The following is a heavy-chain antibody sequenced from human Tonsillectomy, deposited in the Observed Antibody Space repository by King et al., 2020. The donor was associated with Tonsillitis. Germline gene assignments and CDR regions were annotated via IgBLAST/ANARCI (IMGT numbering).Heavy chain of an antibody. CDR2: ISYDGSNK. CDR3: AKDPADGWLQLNVDY. Sequence: QLVQSGGGVVQPGRSLRLSCAASGFTFSSYGMHWVRQAPGKGLEWVAVISYDGSNKYYADSVKGRFTISRDNSKNTLYLQMNSLRAEDTAVYYCAKDPADGWLQLNVDYWGQGTLVTVSS. V-gene: IGHV3-30*18. CDR1: GFTFSSYG. J-gene: IGHJ4*02. D-gene: IGHD5-24*01.